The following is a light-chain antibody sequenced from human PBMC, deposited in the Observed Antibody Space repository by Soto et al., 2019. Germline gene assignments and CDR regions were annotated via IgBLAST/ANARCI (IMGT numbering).Light chain of an antibody. CDR2: NNN. V-gene: IGLV1-40*01. J-gene: IGLJ1*01. CDR3: QSYDSSLSGYV. CDR1: SSNIGAGYD. Sequence: QSLLTQPPSVSGAPGQRVTISCTGSSSNIGAGYDVHWYQQLPGTAPKLLIYNNNNRPSGVPDRFSGSKSGTSASLAITGLQAEDEADYYCQSYDSSLSGYVFGTGTKLTVL.